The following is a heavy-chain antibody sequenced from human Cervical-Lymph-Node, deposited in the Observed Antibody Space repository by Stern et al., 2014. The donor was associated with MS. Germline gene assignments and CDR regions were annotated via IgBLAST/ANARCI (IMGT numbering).Heavy chain of an antibody. D-gene: IGHD4-23*01. CDR1: GFTFSSYS. CDR2: ISSVGSYI. V-gene: IGHV3-21*01. CDR3: ARGRGGNYRYYFDY. J-gene: IGHJ4*02. Sequence: EVQLVESGGGLVKPGGSLRLSCAASGFTFSSYSMNWVRQAPGKGLEWVASISSVGSYIYYADSLKDRFTISRDNAKNSLYLQMNSLRAEDTAVYYCARGRGGNYRYYFDYWGQGTLVTVSS.